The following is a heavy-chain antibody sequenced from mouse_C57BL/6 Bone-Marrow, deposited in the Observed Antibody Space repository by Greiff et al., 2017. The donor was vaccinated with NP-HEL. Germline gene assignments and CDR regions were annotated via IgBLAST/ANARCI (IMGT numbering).Heavy chain of an antibody. CDR2: ISYSGST. D-gene: IGHD4-1*01. J-gene: IGHJ4*01. Sequence: EVHLVESGPGMVKPSQSLSLTCTVTGYSITSGYDWHWIRHFPGNKLEWMGYISYSGSTNYNPSLKSRISITHDTSKNHFFLKLNSVTTEDTATYYCARGWDAYYAMDYWGQGTSVTVSS. V-gene: IGHV3-1*01. CDR3: ARGWDAYYAMDY. CDR1: GYSITSGYD.